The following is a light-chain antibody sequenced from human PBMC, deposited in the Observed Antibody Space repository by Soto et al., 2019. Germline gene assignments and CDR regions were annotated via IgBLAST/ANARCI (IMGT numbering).Light chain of an antibody. CDR3: SSYTTTNTRQIV. V-gene: IGLV2-14*01. CDR1: SSDVGGYNY. Sequence: QSVLTQPASVSGSPGQSITISCTGTSSDVGGYNYVSWYQQHPGKAPKFMIYDVSNRPSGVSNRFSGSKSGNTASLTISGLQAEDEADYSCSSYTTTNTRQIVFGTGTKVPV. CDR2: DVS. J-gene: IGLJ1*01.